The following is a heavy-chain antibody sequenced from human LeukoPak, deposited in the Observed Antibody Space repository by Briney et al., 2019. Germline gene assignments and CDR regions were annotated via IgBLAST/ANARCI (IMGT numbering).Heavy chain of an antibody. CDR3: AGVSGSAWFLDY. J-gene: IGHJ4*02. CDR2: IYYSGST. V-gene: IGHV4-39*01. Sequence: SETLSLTCTVSGGSISSSSYYWGWIRQPPGKGLEWIGSIYYSGSTYYNPSLKSRVTISVDTSKNQFSLKLSSVTAANTAVYCCAGVSGSAWFLDYWGQGTLVTVSS. CDR1: GGSISSSSYY. D-gene: IGHD6-19*01.